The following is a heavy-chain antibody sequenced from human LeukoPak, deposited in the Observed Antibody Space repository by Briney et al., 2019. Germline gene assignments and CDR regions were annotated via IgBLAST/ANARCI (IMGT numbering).Heavy chain of an antibody. V-gene: IGHV4-4*09. D-gene: IGHD6-13*01. CDR1: GGSISSYY. Sequence: SETLSLTCTVSGGSISSYYWSWIRQPPGKGLEWIGYIYTSGSTNYSPSLKSRVTISVDTSKNQFSLKLSSVTAADTAVYYCARHLEAAAGTFDYWGQGTLVTVSS. CDR3: ARHLEAAAGTFDY. J-gene: IGHJ4*02. CDR2: IYTSGST.